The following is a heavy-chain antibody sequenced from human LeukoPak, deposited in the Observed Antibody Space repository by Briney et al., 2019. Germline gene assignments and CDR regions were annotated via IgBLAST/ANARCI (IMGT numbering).Heavy chain of an antibody. CDR1: GLSFSNFA. D-gene: IGHD3-10*01. J-gene: IGHJ4*02. CDR3: AKEGGSPAMVRGVIIRYYFDY. V-gene: IGHV3-23*01. Sequence: PGGSLRLSCAASGLSFSNFAMSWVRQAPGKGLEWVSAIGGSAGSTYHADSVKGRFTVSRDNSNNTLFLQMNSLRAEDTAMYYCAKEGGSPAMVRGVIIRYYFDYWGQGTLVTVSS. CDR2: IGGSAGST.